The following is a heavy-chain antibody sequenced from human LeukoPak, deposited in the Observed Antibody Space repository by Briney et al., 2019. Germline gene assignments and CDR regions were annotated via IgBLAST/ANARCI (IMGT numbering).Heavy chain of an antibody. J-gene: IGHJ4*02. CDR3: ARSPNHDSLFDY. Sequence: GESLKISCKGSGYRFTSYWIGWVRQMPGKGLECMGIIYPGDSDIRYSPSFQGQVTISADKSITTAYLQWSSLKASDTAMYYCARSPNHDSLFDYWGQGTLVTVSS. CDR1: GYRFTSYW. CDR2: IYPGDSDI. V-gene: IGHV5-51*01. D-gene: IGHD3-22*01.